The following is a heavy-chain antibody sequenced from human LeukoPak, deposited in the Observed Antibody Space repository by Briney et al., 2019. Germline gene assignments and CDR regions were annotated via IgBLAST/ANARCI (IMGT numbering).Heavy chain of an antibody. D-gene: IGHD3-22*01. Sequence: PSETLSLTCAVYGGSFSGYYWSWIRQPPGKGLEWIGEINHSGSTNYNPSLKSRVTISVDTSKNQFSLKLSSVTAADTAVYYCARHRRHYYDSSGYFWFDPWGQGTLVTVSS. CDR3: ARHRRHYYDSSGYFWFDP. CDR2: INHSGST. J-gene: IGHJ5*02. V-gene: IGHV4-34*01. CDR1: GGSFSGYY.